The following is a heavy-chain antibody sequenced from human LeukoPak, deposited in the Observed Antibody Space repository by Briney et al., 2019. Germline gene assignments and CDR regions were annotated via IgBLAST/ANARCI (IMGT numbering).Heavy chain of an antibody. CDR2: IKSKTDGGTT. D-gene: IGHD3-3*01. CDR1: GFTFSNAW. Sequence: GGSLRLSCAASGFTFSNAWMSWVRQAPGKGLEWVGRIKSKTDGGTTDYAAPVKGGFTISRDDSKNTLYLQMNSLKTEDTAVYYCTTDITIFGVVTNDYWGQGTLVTVSS. J-gene: IGHJ4*02. V-gene: IGHV3-15*01. CDR3: TTDITIFGVVTNDY.